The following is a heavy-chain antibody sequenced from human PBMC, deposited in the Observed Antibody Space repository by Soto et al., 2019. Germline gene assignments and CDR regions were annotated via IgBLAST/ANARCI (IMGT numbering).Heavy chain of an antibody. Sequence: GGSLRLSCAASGFTFDDYAMHWVRQAPGKGLEWVSGISWNSGSIGYADSVKGRFTISRDNAKNSLYLQMNSLRAEDTALYYCAKGGIAYGDELYYFDYWGQGTLVTVSS. CDR2: ISWNSGSI. D-gene: IGHD4-17*01. CDR1: GFTFDDYA. J-gene: IGHJ4*02. CDR3: AKGGIAYGDELYYFDY. V-gene: IGHV3-9*01.